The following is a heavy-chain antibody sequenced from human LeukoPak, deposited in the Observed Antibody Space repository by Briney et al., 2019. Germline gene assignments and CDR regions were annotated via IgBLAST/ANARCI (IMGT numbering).Heavy chain of an antibody. V-gene: IGHV3-21*01. J-gene: IGHJ3*01. CDR3: ARDGGIPEAANDVFDV. Sequence: GGSLRLSCVASGFTLKTYSMNWVRQAPGKGLEWVASISFDSTYLYYADSLKGRITISRDNAKNSLYLQINSLSVEDTAAYYCARDGGIPEAANDVFDVWGQGTMVTVSS. CDR1: GFTLKTYS. CDR2: ISFDSTYL. D-gene: IGHD6-13*01.